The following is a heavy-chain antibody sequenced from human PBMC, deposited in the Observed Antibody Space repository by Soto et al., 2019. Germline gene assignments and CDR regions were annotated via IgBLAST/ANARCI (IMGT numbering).Heavy chain of an antibody. CDR2: INPSGGST. CDR3: ARDRVTGTKTYGMDV. V-gene: IGHV1-46*01. J-gene: IGHJ6*02. D-gene: IGHD1-20*01. CDR1: GYTFTSYY. Sequence: GASVKVSCKASGYTFTSYYMHWVRQAPGQGLEWMGIINPSGGSTSYAQKFQGRVTMTRDTSTSTVYMELSSLRSEDTAVYYCARDRVTGTKTYGMDVWGQGTTVTVSS.